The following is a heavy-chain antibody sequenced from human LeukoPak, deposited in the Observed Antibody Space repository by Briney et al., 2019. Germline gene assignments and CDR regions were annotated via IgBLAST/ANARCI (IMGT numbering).Heavy chain of an antibody. D-gene: IGHD3-3*01. J-gene: IGHJ4*02. Sequence: PGGSLRLSCAASGFTFSSYWMSWVRQAPGKGLEWVANIKQDGSEKYYVDSVKGRFTISRDNAKNSLYLQMNSLRAEDTAVYYCARVDFWSGYSPYYFDYWSQGTLVTVSS. CDR1: GFTFSSYW. V-gene: IGHV3-7*01. CDR2: IKQDGSEK. CDR3: ARVDFWSGYSPYYFDY.